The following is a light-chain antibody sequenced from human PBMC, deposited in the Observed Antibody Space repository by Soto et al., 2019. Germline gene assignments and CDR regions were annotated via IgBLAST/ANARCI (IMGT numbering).Light chain of an antibody. CDR1: QSVGSN. J-gene: IGKJ1*01. CDR2: VAS. Sequence: EIVMTQSPATLSVSPGERATLSCRASQSVGSNLAWYQQKPGQAPRLLIYVASTRATGIPARFSGSGSTTEFTLTISSLQSEDFAIYFCQQYNNWPPDRTFGQGTKVEIK. CDR3: QQYNNWPPDRT. V-gene: IGKV3-15*01.